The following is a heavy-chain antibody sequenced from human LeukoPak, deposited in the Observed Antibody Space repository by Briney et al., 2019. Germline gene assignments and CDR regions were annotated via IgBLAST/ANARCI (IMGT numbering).Heavy chain of an antibody. CDR2: INSNGGSA. Sequence: GGSLRLSCAASGFTFDDYGMSWVRRAPGEGLEWVSGINSNGGSAGYADSVKGRFTISRDNVKNSLFLQMNSLRVEDTALYYSARDRGGRYMYLQHWGQGTLVTVSS. CDR1: GFTFDDYG. CDR3: ARDRGGRYMYLQH. V-gene: IGHV3-20*04. D-gene: IGHD1-26*01. J-gene: IGHJ1*01.